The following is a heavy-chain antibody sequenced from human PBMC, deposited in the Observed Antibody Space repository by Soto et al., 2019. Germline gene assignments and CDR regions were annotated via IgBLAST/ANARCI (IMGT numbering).Heavy chain of an antibody. Sequence: QVQLQQWGAGLLKPSETLSLTCAVYGGSFSGYYWSWIRQPPGKGLEWIGEINHSGSTNYNPSLKSRVTISVDTSKNQFSLKLSSVTAADTAVYYCARVVHYYGSGRPFDYWGQGTLVTVSS. CDR3: ARVVHYYGSGRPFDY. CDR1: GGSFSGYY. D-gene: IGHD3-10*01. CDR2: INHSGST. J-gene: IGHJ4*02. V-gene: IGHV4-34*01.